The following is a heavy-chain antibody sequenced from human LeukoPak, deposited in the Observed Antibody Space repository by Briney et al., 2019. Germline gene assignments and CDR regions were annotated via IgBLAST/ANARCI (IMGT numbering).Heavy chain of an antibody. CDR3: ARRFFYGDYDTYYFDY. Sequence: SETLSLTCTVSDGSLSSPDHYWGWIRQPPGKGLEWIGIIYYTGSTYYNLSLKSRVIISVDTSKSQFSLKVKSMTAADTAVYYCARRFFYGDYDTYYFDYWGQGILVTVSS. CDR1: DGSLSSPDHY. V-gene: IGHV4-39*01. D-gene: IGHD4-17*01. J-gene: IGHJ4*02. CDR2: IYYTGST.